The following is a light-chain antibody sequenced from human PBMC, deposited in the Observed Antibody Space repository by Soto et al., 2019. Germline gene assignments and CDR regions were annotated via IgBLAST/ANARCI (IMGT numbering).Light chain of an antibody. CDR2: KAS. CDR3: QHYNSYSEA. J-gene: IGKJ1*01. V-gene: IGKV1-5*03. Sequence: DIQMTQSPSTLSASVGDRVTITCRASQSVSNWLAWYQQKPGKAPNLLIYKASTLKSGVPSRFSGSGSGTVFTLTISSLQPDDFATYYCQHYNSYSEAFGQGTKVDIK. CDR1: QSVSNW.